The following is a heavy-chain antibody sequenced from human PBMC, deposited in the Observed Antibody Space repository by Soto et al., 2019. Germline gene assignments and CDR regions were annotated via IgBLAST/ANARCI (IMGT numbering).Heavy chain of an antibody. V-gene: IGHV4-59*01. CDR3: ARENYYDY. CDR2: INYSGSA. Sequence: QVQLQESGPGLVKPSETLSLTCTVSGGSTSNYYWGWIRQPPGKGLEWIGYINYSGSANNNPSLRGQVTISLDTSKNQFSLSLTSVTAADTAVYYCARENYYDYWGQGTLVIVSS. J-gene: IGHJ4*02. CDR1: GGSTSNYY.